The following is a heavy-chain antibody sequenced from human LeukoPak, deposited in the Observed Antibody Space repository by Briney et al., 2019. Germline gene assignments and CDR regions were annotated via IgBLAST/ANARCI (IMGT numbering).Heavy chain of an antibody. CDR2: LYSGSST. CDR3: ARVGDHYHWYLDL. Sequence: GGSLTLSCAASGFSVSTNYMNWVRQAPGKGLEWVSFLYSGSSTYYTDSVKGRFTISRDNSRNTLYLHMTNLRAEDTAVYYCARVGDHYHWYLDLWGRGSLLTVSS. V-gene: IGHV3-53*01. J-gene: IGHJ2*01. CDR1: GFSVSTNY. D-gene: IGHD3-10*01.